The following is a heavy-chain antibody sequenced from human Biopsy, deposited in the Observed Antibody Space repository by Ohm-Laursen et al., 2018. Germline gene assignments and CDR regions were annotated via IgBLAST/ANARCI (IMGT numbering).Heavy chain of an antibody. CDR3: AKDRYNYAPIGGFSMDV. V-gene: IGHV3-30*02. Sequence: SLRLSCTASGFTLSQYSVNWVRQAPGKGLEWVAFIFYDGSNTYYADSVKGRFTISRDNSRDTLYLQMSSLRAEDTAVYYCAKDRYNYAPIGGFSMDVWGQGTTVTVSS. CDR1: GFTLSQYS. CDR2: IFYDGSNT. D-gene: IGHD5-18*01. J-gene: IGHJ6*02.